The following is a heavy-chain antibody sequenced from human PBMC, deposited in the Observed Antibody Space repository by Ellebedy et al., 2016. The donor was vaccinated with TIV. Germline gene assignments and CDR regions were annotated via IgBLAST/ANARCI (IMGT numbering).Heavy chain of an antibody. CDR2: ILYSGRT. Sequence: MPSETLSLTCTVSGVSISSGGNYWSWIRQSPGTGLEWIGHILYSGRTSYNPSLSSRVIISVDTSTNRFSLRLRSATAADTAVYYCARGTYGGHWYFDLWGRGTLVIVSS. D-gene: IGHD3-10*01. CDR1: GVSISSGGNY. J-gene: IGHJ2*01. V-gene: IGHV4-31*03. CDR3: ARGTYGGHWYFDL.